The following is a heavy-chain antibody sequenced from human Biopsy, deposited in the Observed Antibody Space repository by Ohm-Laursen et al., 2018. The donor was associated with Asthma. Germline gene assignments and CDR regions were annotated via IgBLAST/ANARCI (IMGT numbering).Heavy chain of an antibody. Sequence: SETLSLTCTVSYGSITSGGYYWTWIRQHPGKGLEWIGFIYYSGSTYYNPPLKSRVSISIDTSKNQFSLKLSSVTAADTAVYYCARAQDYYDSRGYYRSFDYWGQGTLVTVSS. D-gene: IGHD3-22*01. V-gene: IGHV4-31*03. CDR2: IYYSGST. CDR1: YGSITSGGYY. J-gene: IGHJ4*02. CDR3: ARAQDYYDSRGYYRSFDY.